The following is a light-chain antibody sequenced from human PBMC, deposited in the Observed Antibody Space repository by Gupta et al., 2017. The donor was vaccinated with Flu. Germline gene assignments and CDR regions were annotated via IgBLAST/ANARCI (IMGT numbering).Light chain of an antibody. CDR3: QVWDGSSEHVV. CDR2: EDS. Sequence: SYVLTQPPSVSVAPGQTARITCGGSNIGNKNVHWYQQKAGQAPVLVVYEDSDRPSGIPERFSGSNSGNLATPTISRVEAGDEADYYCQVWDGSSEHVVFGGGTQLTVL. V-gene: IGLV3-21*02. J-gene: IGLJ2*01. CDR1: NIGNKN.